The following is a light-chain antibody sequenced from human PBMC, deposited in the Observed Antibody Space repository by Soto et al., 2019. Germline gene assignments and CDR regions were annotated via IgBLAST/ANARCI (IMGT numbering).Light chain of an antibody. CDR2: GAS. V-gene: IGKV3-15*01. CDR1: QSVRSN. Sequence: EIVMTQSPATLSVSPGERATLSCRASQSVRSNLAWYQQKPGQAPRLLIYGASTRATGIPVRFSGSGSGTEFTLTISSLQSEDFATYYCLQHNVFPRTFGQGTKVEIK. J-gene: IGKJ1*01. CDR3: LQHNVFPRT.